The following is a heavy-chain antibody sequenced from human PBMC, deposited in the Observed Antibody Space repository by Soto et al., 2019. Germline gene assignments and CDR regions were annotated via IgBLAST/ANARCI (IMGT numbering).Heavy chain of an antibody. V-gene: IGHV4-59*01. D-gene: IGHD3-16*01. J-gene: IGHJ5*02. CDR2: IYYSGST. CDR1: GGSISSYY. CDR3: ARGRGGLFDP. Sequence: QVQLQESGPGLVKPSETLSLTCTVSGGSISSYYWSWIRQPPGKGLEWIGYIYYSGSTNYNPSLKSRVTISVDTSKNQFSLKLSSVTAADTAVYYCARGRGGLFDPWGQGTLVTVSS.